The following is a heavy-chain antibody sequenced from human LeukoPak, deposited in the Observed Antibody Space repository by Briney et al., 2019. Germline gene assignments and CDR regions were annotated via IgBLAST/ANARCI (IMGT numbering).Heavy chain of an antibody. V-gene: IGHV4-4*07. CDR3: ARVGYSSGWANFDY. CDR1: GGSISSYY. J-gene: IGHJ4*02. D-gene: IGHD6-19*01. Sequence: SETLSLTCTVSGGSISSYYWSWIRQPAGKGLEWIGRIYTSGSTNYNPSLKSRVTMSVDTSKNQFSLKLSSVTAADTAVYYCARVGYSSGWANFDYWGQGTLVTVSS. CDR2: IYTSGST.